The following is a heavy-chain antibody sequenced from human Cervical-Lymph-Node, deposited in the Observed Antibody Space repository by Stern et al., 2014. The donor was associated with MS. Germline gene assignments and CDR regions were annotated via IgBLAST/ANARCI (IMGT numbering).Heavy chain of an antibody. D-gene: IGHD3-16*01. CDR3: TKDRSVGNAYSPSDD. V-gene: IGHV3-23*01. Sequence: EVQVLESGGDLVQPGGSLRLSCAASGFTFSTFDMTWVRQAPGKGLEWVSTISASGDRTYYADSVKGRFTFSRDNSKNTLYLQMNSLRAEDTAIYYCTKDRSVGNAYSPSDDWGQGTLVTVSS. CDR2: ISASGDRT. CDR1: GFTFSTFD. J-gene: IGHJ4*02.